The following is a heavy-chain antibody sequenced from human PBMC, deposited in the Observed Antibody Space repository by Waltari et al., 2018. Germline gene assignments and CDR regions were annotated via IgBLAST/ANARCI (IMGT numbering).Heavy chain of an antibody. CDR1: GGSFSGYY. D-gene: IGHD3-3*01. V-gene: IGHV4-34*01. J-gene: IGHJ6*03. Sequence: QVQLQQWGAGLLKPSETLSLTCAVYGGSFSGYYWSWIRPPPGKGLEWIGEINHSGSTNYNPSLKSRVTISVDTSKNQFYLKLSSVTAADTAVYYCARAPFWSGYYTGNYYYMDVWGKGTTVTVSS. CDR3: ARAPFWSGYYTGNYYYMDV. CDR2: INHSGST.